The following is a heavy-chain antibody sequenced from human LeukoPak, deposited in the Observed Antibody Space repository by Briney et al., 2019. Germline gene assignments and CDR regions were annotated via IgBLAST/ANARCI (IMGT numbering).Heavy chain of an antibody. CDR2: IYSGGTT. CDR3: ARDGWSVPGLYY. D-gene: IGHD6-19*01. CDR1: GFTVSSNY. Sequence: GGSLRLSCAASGFTVSSNYMTWVRQAPGKGLEWVSLIYSGGTTYYADSVKGRFTISRDNSKNTLYLQMNSLRAEDTAVYYCARDGWSVPGLYYWGQGTLVTVSS. J-gene: IGHJ4*02. V-gene: IGHV3-66*01.